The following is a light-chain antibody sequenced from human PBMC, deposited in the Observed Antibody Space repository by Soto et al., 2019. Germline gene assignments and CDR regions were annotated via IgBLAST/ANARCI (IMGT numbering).Light chain of an antibody. Sequence: DIQMTQFPSTLSASVGDRVTITCLASQSISSWLAWYQKKPGKAPTLLIYQASSIESGVPSRFSGSGSGTEFTLTIISLQPDDFATSYGQPSNGDSETFGQGTKVEIK. CDR2: QAS. J-gene: IGKJ1*01. CDR1: QSISSW. V-gene: IGKV1-5*03. CDR3: QPSNGDSET.